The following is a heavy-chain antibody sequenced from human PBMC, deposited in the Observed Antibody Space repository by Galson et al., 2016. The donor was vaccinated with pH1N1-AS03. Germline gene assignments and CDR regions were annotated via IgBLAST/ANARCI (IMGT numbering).Heavy chain of an antibody. CDR1: GASVSHYASY. CDR2: VSARGTT. D-gene: IGHD2-15*01. V-gene: IGHV4-39*07. Sequence: ETLSLTCTVSGASVSHYASYWGWIRQAPGKGLEWIATVSARGTTYHNPSLDSRLTISLDTSKNHFSLTLTYVTAADPAMYCCARGRRDCSGRRCSQDVWFDPWGQGTLVVVSS. CDR3: ARGRRDCSGRRCSQDVWFDP. J-gene: IGHJ5*02.